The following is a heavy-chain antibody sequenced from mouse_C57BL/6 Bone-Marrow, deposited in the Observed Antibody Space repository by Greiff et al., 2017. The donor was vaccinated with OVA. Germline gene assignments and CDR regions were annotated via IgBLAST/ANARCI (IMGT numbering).Heavy chain of an antibody. CDR2: ISSGSSTI. J-gene: IGHJ2*01. Sequence: EVKLMESGGGLVKPGGSLKLSCAASGFTFSDYGMHWVRQAPEKGLEWVAYISSGSSTIYYAETVKGRFTISRDNAKNTLFLQMTSLRSEDTAMYYCAREGTLGFDYWGQGTTLTVSS. D-gene: IGHD3-1*01. V-gene: IGHV5-17*01. CDR1: GFTFSDYG. CDR3: AREGTLGFDY.